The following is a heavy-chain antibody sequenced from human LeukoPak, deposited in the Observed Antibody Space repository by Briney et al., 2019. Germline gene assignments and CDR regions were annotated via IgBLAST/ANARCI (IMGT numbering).Heavy chain of an antibody. CDR3: AKPSGSDPVDY. Sequence: GGSLRLSCAASGFTFRSYAMSWVRQAPGKGLEWVSAISGSGGSTYYADSVKGRFTISRDESKNTLYLQMNSLRAEDTAVYYCAKPSGSDPVDYWGQGTLVTVSS. CDR2: ISGSGGST. D-gene: IGHD1-26*01. V-gene: IGHV3-23*01. CDR1: GFTFRSYA. J-gene: IGHJ4*02.